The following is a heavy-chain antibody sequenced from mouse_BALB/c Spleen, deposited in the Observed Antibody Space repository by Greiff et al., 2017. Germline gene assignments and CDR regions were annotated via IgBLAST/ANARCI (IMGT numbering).Heavy chain of an antibody. CDR3: NATDSSGYVDY. J-gene: IGHJ2*01. CDR1: GFNIKDYY. Sequence: EVQLQQSGAELVRSGASVKLSCTASGFNIKDYYMHWVKQRPEQGLEWIGWIDPENGDTEYAPKFQGKATMTADTSSNTAYLQLSSLTSEDTAVYYCNATDSSGYVDYWGQGTTLTVSS. CDR2: IDPENGDT. V-gene: IGHV14-4*02. D-gene: IGHD3-2*01.